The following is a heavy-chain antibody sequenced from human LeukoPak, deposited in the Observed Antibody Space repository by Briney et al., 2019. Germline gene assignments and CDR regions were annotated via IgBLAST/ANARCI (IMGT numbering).Heavy chain of an antibody. J-gene: IGHJ4*02. CDR3: AKEGSSTFREDFDC. Sequence: PGGSLRLSCAASGFTFSSYGMHWVRQAPGKGLEWVAVASSDGGTLYYADFVKGRFTISRDNSRNTLYLQMNSLRAEDTAVYYCAKEGSSTFREDFDCWGQGTLVSVSS. CDR1: GFTFSSYG. D-gene: IGHD3-16*01. CDR2: ASSDGGTL. V-gene: IGHV3-30*18.